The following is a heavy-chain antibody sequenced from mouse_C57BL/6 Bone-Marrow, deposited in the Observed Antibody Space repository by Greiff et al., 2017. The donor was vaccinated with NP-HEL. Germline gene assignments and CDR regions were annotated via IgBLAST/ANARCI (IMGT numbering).Heavy chain of an antibody. D-gene: IGHD1-1*01. J-gene: IGHJ2*01. V-gene: IGHV5-4*03. CDR3: ARGVYYYGSSYYFDY. CDR1: GFTFSSYA. Sequence: EVKLVESGGGLVKPGGSLKLSCAASGFTFSSYAMSWVRQTPEKRLEWVATISDGGSYTYYPDNVKGRFTITRDNAKNNLYLQMSHLKSEDTAMYYCARGVYYYGSSYYFDYWGQGTTLTVSS. CDR2: ISDGGSYT.